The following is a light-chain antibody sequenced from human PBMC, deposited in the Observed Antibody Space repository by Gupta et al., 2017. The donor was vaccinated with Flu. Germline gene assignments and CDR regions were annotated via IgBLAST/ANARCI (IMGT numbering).Light chain of an antibody. Sequence: DIQMTQSPSYLSASVGDRVTIPYRASQEIRKYLNWYQHRPRRDTKLLIYAASNWHSWVSSRFSDNGYETNVAIPISSRQQEDFAPYYCHQTVSIPLFTFGRGT. V-gene: IGKV1-39*01. CDR2: AAS. CDR1: QEIRKY. CDR3: HQTVSIPLFT. J-gene: IGKJ3*01.